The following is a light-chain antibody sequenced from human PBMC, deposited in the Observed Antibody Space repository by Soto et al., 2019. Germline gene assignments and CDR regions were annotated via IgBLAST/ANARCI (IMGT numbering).Light chain of an antibody. CDR3: SSYTSSSARLVV. Sequence: QSVLTQPRSVSGYPGQSVSISCTGTSTDVGGYDFVSWYQQHPGKAPKLLIYDVSYRPSGVSNRFSGSKSGNTASLTISGLQAEDEADYFCSSYTSSSARLVVFGGGTKLTVL. V-gene: IGLV2-14*03. CDR2: DVS. J-gene: IGLJ2*01. CDR1: STDVGGYDF.